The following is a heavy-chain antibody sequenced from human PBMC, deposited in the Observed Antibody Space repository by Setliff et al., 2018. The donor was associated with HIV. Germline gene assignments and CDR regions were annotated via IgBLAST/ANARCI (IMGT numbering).Heavy chain of an antibody. CDR3: ARIFGDQGYYYGMDV. CDR1: GGSISSGSYY. V-gene: IGHV4-39*07. CDR2: IYYSGST. Sequence: SETLSLTCTVSGGSISSGSYYWGWIRQPPGKGLEWIGSIYYSGSTNYNPSLKSRVTISVDTSKNQFSLKLSSVIAADTAVYYCARIFGDQGYYYGMDVWGQGTTVTVS. J-gene: IGHJ6*02. D-gene: IGHD3-3*01.